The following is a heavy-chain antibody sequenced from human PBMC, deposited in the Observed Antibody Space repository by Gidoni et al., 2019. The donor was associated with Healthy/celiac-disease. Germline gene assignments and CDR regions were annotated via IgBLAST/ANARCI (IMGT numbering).Heavy chain of an antibody. J-gene: IGHJ4*02. D-gene: IGHD5-12*01. CDR1: GGSFSGYY. V-gene: IGHV4-34*01. CDR2: INHSGST. CDR3: ARGRRVVATRGLDY. Sequence: QVQLQQCGAGLLKPSETLSLTCAVYGGSFSGYYWSWFRQPPGTGLEWIGEINHSGSTNYNPYLKSRVTISVDTSKNQFSLKLSSVTAADTAVYYCARGRRVVATRGLDYWGQGTLVTVSS.